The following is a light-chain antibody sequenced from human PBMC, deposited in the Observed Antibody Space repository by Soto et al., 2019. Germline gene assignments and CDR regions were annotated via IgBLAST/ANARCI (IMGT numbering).Light chain of an antibody. J-gene: IGKJ5*01. CDR1: QSISSY. V-gene: IGKV3-11*01. CDR3: QQRHMWPIT. Sequence: ESVLTQSPATLSLSPGERATLSCRASQSISSYFAWYQQKPGQAPRLLIYDTSTRATGIPARFRGSGSGTHFTLTISSLEPEDSAVYYCQQRHMWPITFGQGTRLDIK. CDR2: DTS.